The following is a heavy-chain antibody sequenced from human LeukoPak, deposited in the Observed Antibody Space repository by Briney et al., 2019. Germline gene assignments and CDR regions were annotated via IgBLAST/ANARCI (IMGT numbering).Heavy chain of an antibody. J-gene: IGHJ4*02. V-gene: IGHV3-64D*09. CDR1: GFTLSSNA. CDR3: VRRTANHFDY. D-gene: IGHD2-21*02. Sequence: PGGSLRLSCSASGFTLSSNAMHWVRQAPGKGMEYVSAISYKGGSTYYADSVKGRFTISRDNSKNTLYLQMSSLRAEDTAVFYCVRRTANHFDYWGQGTLVTVSS. CDR2: ISYKGGST.